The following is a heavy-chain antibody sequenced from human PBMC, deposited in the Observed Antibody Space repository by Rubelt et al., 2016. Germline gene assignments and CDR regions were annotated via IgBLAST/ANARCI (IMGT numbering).Heavy chain of an antibody. D-gene: IGHD1-26*01. CDR2: INAGNGNT. Sequence: EVKKPGASVKVSCKASGYTFTSYSMHWVRQAPGQTLEWMGWINAGNGNTKYSQKFQGRVTITRDTSASTAYMELSSLTSEDTAVYYCARDHSGSYSFDFWGQGTLVTVSS. CDR3: ARDHSGSYSFDF. V-gene: IGHV1-3*01. J-gene: IGHJ4*02. CDR1: GYTFTSYS.